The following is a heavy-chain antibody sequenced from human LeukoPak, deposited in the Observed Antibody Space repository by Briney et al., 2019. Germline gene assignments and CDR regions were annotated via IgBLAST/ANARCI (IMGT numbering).Heavy chain of an antibody. D-gene: IGHD3-9*01. CDR3: ARIDYDILTGALLFDY. Sequence: GGSLRLSCAASGFTFSSYGMHWIRRAPGKGLEWVSYITSNGNTIYYADSVKGRFTISRDNAKNSLYLQMNSLRAEDTAVYYCARIDYDILTGALLFDYWGQGTLVTVSS. V-gene: IGHV3-48*01. J-gene: IGHJ4*02. CDR1: GFTFSSYG. CDR2: ITSNGNTI.